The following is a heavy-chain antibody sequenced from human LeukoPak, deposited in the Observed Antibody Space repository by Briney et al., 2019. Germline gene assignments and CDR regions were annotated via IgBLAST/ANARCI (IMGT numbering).Heavy chain of an antibody. CDR2: FDPEDGET. J-gene: IGHJ6*02. D-gene: IGHD4-17*01. CDR1: GYTLTELS. V-gene: IGHV1-24*01. CDR3: ATVGSDYGDYYYYYGMDV. Sequence: ASVKVSCKVSGYTLTELSMHWVRQAPGKGLEWMGGFDPEDGETIYAQKFQGRVTMTEDTSTDTAYMELSSLRSEDTAVYYCATVGSDYGDYYYYYGMDVWGQGTTVTVSS.